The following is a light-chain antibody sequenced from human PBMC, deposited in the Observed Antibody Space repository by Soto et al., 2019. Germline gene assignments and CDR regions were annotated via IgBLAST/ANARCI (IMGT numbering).Light chain of an antibody. CDR3: QQYNNYPWT. CDR1: QSISSW. J-gene: IGKJ1*01. V-gene: IGKV1-5*03. CDR2: KAS. Sequence: DIHITQSPSTLSASVGDRVTITCRASQSISSWLAWYQQKPGKAPNLLIYKASSLESGVPSRFSGSGSGTEFTLTISTLQPDDFATYYCQQYNNYPWTFGQGTKVDIK.